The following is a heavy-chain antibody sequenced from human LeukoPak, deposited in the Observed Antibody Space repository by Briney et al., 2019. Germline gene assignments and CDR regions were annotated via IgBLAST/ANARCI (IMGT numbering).Heavy chain of an antibody. Sequence: ASVKVSCKASGYTFTSYYMHWVRQASGQGLEWMGIINPSGGSTSYAQKFQGRVTMTRDTSTSTVYMELSSLRSEDTAVYYCARAHHSAVAGTTTTAYFDYWGQGTLVTVSS. CDR2: INPSGGST. J-gene: IGHJ4*02. CDR1: GYTFTSYY. V-gene: IGHV1-46*01. D-gene: IGHD6-19*01. CDR3: ARAHHSAVAGTTTTAYFDY.